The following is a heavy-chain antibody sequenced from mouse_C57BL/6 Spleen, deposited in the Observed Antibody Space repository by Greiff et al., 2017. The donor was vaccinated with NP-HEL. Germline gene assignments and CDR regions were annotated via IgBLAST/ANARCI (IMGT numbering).Heavy chain of an antibody. D-gene: IGHD3-2*02. CDR1: GYTFTSYW. J-gene: IGHJ3*01. CDR2: IYPSDSET. CDR3: ARSGGGAY. V-gene: IGHV1-61*01. Sequence: VQLQQPGAELVRPGSSVKLSCKASGYTFTSYWMDWMKQRPGQGLEWIGNIYPSDSETHYNQKFKDKATLTVDKSSSTAYMQRSSLAYEDSAVYYGARSGGGAYWGQGTLVTVSA.